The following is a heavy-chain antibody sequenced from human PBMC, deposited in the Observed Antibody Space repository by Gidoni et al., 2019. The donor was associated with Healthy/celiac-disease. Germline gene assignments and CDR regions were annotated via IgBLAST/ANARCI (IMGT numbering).Heavy chain of an antibody. V-gene: IGHV3-64D*06. J-gene: IGHJ4*02. Sequence: EVQLVESGGGLVQPGGSLRLSCSASGFNFSSYAMHWVRQAPGKGLEYVSAISSNGGSTYYADSVKGRFTISRDNSKNTLYLQMSSLRAEDTAVYYCVKSGGSGWSSTFDYWGQGTLVTVSS. CDR2: ISSNGGST. D-gene: IGHD6-19*01. CDR3: VKSGGSGWSSTFDY. CDR1: GFNFSSYA.